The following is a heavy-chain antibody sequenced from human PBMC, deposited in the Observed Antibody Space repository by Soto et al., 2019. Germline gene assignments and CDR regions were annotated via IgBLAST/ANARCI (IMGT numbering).Heavy chain of an antibody. D-gene: IGHD6-6*01. CDR1: GFTFRDYA. V-gene: IGHV3-30-3*01. J-gene: IGHJ6*02. CDR3: ARQGMAARKYYSTYLDV. Sequence: QVQLVEWGGGVVQPGRSLRLSCAASGFTFRDYAMHWVRQAPGKGLEWVTLISSDATNKYLADSVKGRFTISRDNSKNTLYLQMNSLRVEDTGLYYCARQGMAARKYYSTYLDVWGQGTTVIV. CDR2: ISSDATNK.